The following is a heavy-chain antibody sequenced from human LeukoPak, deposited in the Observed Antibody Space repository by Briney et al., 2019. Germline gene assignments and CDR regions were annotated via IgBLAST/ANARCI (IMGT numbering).Heavy chain of an antibody. CDR1: GGSISSYY. CDR3: ARGITITMIVVVITRGIFDP. J-gene: IGHJ5*02. V-gene: IGHV4-59*12. CDR2: IYYSGST. D-gene: IGHD3-22*01. Sequence: SETLSLTCTVSGGSISSYYWSWIRQPPGKGLEWIGYIYYSGSTNYNPSLKSRVTISVDTSKNQFSLKLSSVTAADTAVYYCARGITITMIVVVITRGIFDPWGQGTLVTVSS.